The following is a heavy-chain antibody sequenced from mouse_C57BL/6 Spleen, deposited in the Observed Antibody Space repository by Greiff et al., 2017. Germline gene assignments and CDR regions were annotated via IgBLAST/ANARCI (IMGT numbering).Heavy chain of an antibody. CDR2: IYPSDSET. V-gene: IGHV1-61*01. CDR3: ASLGGNYYFDY. J-gene: IGHJ2*01. D-gene: IGHD2-1*01. CDR1: GYTFTSYW. Sequence: VKLMESGAELVRPGSSVKLSCKASGYTFTSYWMDWVKQRPGQGLEWIGNIYPSDSETHYNQKFKDKATLTVDKSSSTAYMQLSSLTSEDSAVYYCASLGGNYYFDYWGQGTTLTVSS.